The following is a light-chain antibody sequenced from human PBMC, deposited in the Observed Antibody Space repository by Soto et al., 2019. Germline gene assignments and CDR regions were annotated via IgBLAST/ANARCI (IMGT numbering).Light chain of an antibody. CDR1: SSDVGAYDY. V-gene: IGLV2-8*01. J-gene: IGLJ3*02. CDR2: EVS. CDR3: AAWDDSLNGLV. Sequence: QSVLTQPPSASGSPGQSVTISCTGTSSDVGAYDYVSWYQHHPGKAPKLMIFEVSKRPSGVPDRFSGSKSGNTASLAIGGLQSEDEADYYCAAWDDSLNGLVFGGGTKLTVL.